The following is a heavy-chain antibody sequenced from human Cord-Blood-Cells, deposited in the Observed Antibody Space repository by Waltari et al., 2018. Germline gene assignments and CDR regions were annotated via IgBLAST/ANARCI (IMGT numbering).Heavy chain of an antibody. V-gene: IGHV3-23*01. CDR2: ISGRCGST. CDR3: AKKWYFDL. CDR1: GFTFRSYA. Sequence: EVQLLESGGGLVQPGGCLRLSCAASGFTFRSYAMSWVRQAPGKGLEWVSAISGRCGSTYYADAVKGRFTISRDNSKNTLYLQMNSLRAEDTAVYYCAKKWYFDLWGRGTLVTVSS. J-gene: IGHJ2*01.